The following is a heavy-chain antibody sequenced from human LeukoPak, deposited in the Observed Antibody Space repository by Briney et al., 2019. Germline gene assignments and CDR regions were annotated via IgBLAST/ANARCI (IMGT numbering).Heavy chain of an antibody. Sequence: PGGSLRLSCAASGFTFSNYAMSWVRQAPGKGLEWVSSISSSSSYIYYADSVKGRFTISRDNAKNSLYLQMNSLRAEDTAVYYCARDLFRYCSGGSCYGMDVWGQGTTVTVSS. CDR3: ARDLFRYCSGGSCYGMDV. J-gene: IGHJ6*02. V-gene: IGHV3-21*01. CDR1: GFTFSNYA. D-gene: IGHD2-15*01. CDR2: ISSSSSYI.